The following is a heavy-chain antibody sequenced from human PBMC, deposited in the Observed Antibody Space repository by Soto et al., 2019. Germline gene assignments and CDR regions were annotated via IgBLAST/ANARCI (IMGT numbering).Heavy chain of an antibody. CDR2: INPNSGGT. D-gene: IGHD2-21*02. CDR3: ARAVVTAVHWFQQ. J-gene: IGHJ1*01. V-gene: IGHV1-2*02. CDR1: GYTFTGYY. Sequence: ASVKVSCTASGYTFTGYYMHWVRQAPGQGLEWMGWINPNSGGTNYAQKFQGRVTMTRDTSISTAYMELSRLRSDDTAVYYCARAVVTAVHWFQQWGQGTLVTV.